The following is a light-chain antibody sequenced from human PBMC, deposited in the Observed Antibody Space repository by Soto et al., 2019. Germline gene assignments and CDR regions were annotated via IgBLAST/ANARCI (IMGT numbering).Light chain of an antibody. Sequence: DIQMTQSPSTLSASVGDRVTITCRASQIISNWLAWYQQKPGKAPTLLIYKASSLESGVPSRFSGSGSGTEFTLTINSLQPDDFATYYCQQYNGMFGQGTKVEIK. J-gene: IGKJ1*01. CDR1: QIISNW. V-gene: IGKV1-5*03. CDR2: KAS. CDR3: QQYNGM.